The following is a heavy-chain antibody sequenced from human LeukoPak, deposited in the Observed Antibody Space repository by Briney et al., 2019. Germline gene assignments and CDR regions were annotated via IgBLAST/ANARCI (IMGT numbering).Heavy chain of an antibody. CDR3: ARDVPRGTGYMDV. Sequence: SETLSLTCTVSGGSIKNYYWTWIRQPPGKRLEWIGYIYYSGSTSSNPSLKSRVTISVDTSKNQFSLRLKYVTAADTAVYYCARDVPRGTGYMDVWGKGTTVTVSS. CDR1: GGSIKNYY. CDR2: IYYSGST. D-gene: IGHD3-10*01. J-gene: IGHJ6*03. V-gene: IGHV4-59*01.